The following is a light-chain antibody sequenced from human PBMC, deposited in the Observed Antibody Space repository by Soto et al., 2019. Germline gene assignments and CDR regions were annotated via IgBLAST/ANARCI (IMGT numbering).Light chain of an antibody. V-gene: IGKV3-11*01. J-gene: IGKJ1*01. CDR1: QSVSSD. CDR3: QQRYTWPT. Sequence: EIVLTQSPATLSLSPGERATLSCRASQSVSSDLAWYQQKPGQAPRLLIYDTSSRATGIPARFSGSGSGTDFTLTISSLEPEDFAVYYCQQRYTWPTFGQGTKVEIK. CDR2: DTS.